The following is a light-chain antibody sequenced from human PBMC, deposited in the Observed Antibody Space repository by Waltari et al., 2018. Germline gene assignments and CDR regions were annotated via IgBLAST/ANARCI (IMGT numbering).Light chain of an antibody. Sequence: QSVLTQPPSASGTPGQRVTISCSGSSSHIGSTTVNWYQQLPGTAPKLLIYSNNQRPSGVPDRFSGSKSGTSASLAISGLQSEDEADYYCAAWDDSLNAVVFGGGTKLTVL. CDR1: SSHIGSTT. CDR3: AAWDDSLNAVV. V-gene: IGLV1-44*01. CDR2: SNN. J-gene: IGLJ2*01.